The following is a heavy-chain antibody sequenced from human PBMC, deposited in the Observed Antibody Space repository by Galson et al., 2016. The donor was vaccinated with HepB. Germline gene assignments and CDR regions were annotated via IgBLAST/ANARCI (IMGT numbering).Heavy chain of an antibody. CDR2: ISGSGNSI. CDR3: AKDPNGDYIGAYDS. V-gene: IGHV3-23*01. Sequence: LRLSCAASGLTLSSYAVTWVRQAPGTGLEWVSTISGSGNSILYGDSVKGRFTISRDNSKNIVYLQMNSLRAEDTALYYCAKDPNGDYIGAYDSWGQGTLVTVSS. J-gene: IGHJ4*02. D-gene: IGHD4-17*01. CDR1: GLTLSSYA.